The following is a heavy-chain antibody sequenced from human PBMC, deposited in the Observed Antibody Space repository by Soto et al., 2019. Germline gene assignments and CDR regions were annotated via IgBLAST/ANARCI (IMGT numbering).Heavy chain of an antibody. CDR3: ARDPSYYGMDV. Sequence: QVQLVQSGAEEKKPGASVKVSCKASGYTFTSYAMHWVRQAPGQRLEWMGWINAGNGNTKYSQKFQGRGTITRDTSASTAYMELSSLRSEDTAVYYCARDPSYYGMDVLGQVTTVTVSS. CDR1: GYTFTSYA. J-gene: IGHJ6*02. CDR2: INAGNGNT. V-gene: IGHV1-3*05.